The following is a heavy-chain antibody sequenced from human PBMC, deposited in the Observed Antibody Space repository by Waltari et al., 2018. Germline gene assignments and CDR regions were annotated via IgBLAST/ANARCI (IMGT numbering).Heavy chain of an antibody. Sequence: EVQLLESGGTLVQSGGSLRLSCAASGFTFSNYGMGWVRQAPEEWLEWVCAIVWRGSRTFYADSGKGRFTISRDNSKNTLYLQMDSLRAEDTAVYYCVKGGCSSDSCLEYWGQGTLVTVSS. V-gene: IGHV3-23*01. CDR3: VKGGCSSDSCLEY. J-gene: IGHJ4*02. CDR1: GFTFSNYG. D-gene: IGHD2-2*01. CDR2: IVWRGSRT.